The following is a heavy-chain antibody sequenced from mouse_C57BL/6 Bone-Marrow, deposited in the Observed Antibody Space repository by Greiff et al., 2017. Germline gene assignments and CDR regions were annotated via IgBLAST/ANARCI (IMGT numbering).Heavy chain of an antibody. D-gene: IGHD1-1*01. V-gene: IGHV1-55*01. CDR3: ARRGYGSSYRADYYAMDY. CDR1: GYTFTSYW. Sequence: QVQLQQPGAELVKPGASVKMSCKASGYTFTSYWINWVKQRPGQGLEWIGDIYPGSGSTNYNEKFKSKATLTVDPSSSTAYMQLSSLTSEYAAVYYCARRGYGSSYRADYYAMDYWGQGTSVTVSS. J-gene: IGHJ4*01. CDR2: IYPGSGST.